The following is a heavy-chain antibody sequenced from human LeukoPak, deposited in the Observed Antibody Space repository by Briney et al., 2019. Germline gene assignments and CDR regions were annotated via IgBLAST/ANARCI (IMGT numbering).Heavy chain of an antibody. Sequence: SETLSLTCAVSGGSISSYDWSWIRQPAGKGLEWIGRIFTTGSTNYDPSLQSRVTMSIATSKNQFSLKLRSVTAADTAVYYCGRGAGGSHHYFDYWGQGTLVTVSS. V-gene: IGHV4-4*07. CDR2: IFTTGST. D-gene: IGHD2-8*02. J-gene: IGHJ4*02. CDR3: GRGAGGSHHYFDY. CDR1: GGSISSYD.